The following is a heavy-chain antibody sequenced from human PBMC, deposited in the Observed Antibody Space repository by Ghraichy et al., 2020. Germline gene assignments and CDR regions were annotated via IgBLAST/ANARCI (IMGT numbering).Heavy chain of an antibody. D-gene: IGHD6-13*01. CDR1: GFTFSSYG. Sequence: GGSLRLSCAASGFTFSSYGMHWVRQAPGKGLEWVAVIWYDGSNKYYADSVKGRFTISRDNSKNTLYLQMNSLRAEDTAVYYCARAIAAADATTKVVWPYYYYGMDVWGQGTTVTVSS. CDR3: ARAIAAADATTKVVWPYYYYGMDV. CDR2: IWYDGSNK. J-gene: IGHJ6*02. V-gene: IGHV3-33*01.